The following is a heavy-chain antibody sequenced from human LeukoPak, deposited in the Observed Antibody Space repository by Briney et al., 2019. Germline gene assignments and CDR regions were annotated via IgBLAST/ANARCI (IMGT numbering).Heavy chain of an antibody. Sequence: VASVKVSCKASGYTFTSYGISWVRQAPGQGLEWMGWISAYNGNTNYAQKLQGRVTMTTDTSTSTAYMELRSLRSDDTAVYYCARAKTGYSSGWYYFDYWGQGTLVTVSS. CDR1: GYTFTSYG. D-gene: IGHD6-19*01. J-gene: IGHJ4*02. CDR3: ARAKTGYSSGWYYFDY. V-gene: IGHV1-18*01. CDR2: ISAYNGNT.